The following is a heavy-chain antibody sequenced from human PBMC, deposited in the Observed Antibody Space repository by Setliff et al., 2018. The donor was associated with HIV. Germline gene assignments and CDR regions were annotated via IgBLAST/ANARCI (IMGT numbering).Heavy chain of an antibody. CDR2: INWNGGST. J-gene: IGHJ3*02. D-gene: IGHD6-19*01. CDR3: VRDKWLVPDTFDI. Sequence: GGSLRLSCAVSGFTFEDYGMSWVRQAPGKGLEWVSGINWNGGSTGYVDSVKGRFTISRDNAKNSLYLQMNNLRAEDMALYYCVRDKWLVPDTFDIWGQGTMVTVSS. V-gene: IGHV3-20*04. CDR1: GFTFEDYG.